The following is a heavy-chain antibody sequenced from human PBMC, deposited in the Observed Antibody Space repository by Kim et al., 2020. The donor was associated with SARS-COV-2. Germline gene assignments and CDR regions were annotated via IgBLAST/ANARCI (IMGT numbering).Heavy chain of an antibody. V-gene: IGHV1-46*01. Sequence: STRNAQKFKGRVTMTRDTSTSTVYMDMSSLRSEDTAVYYCARGFDWYKFDYWGQGTLVTVSS. J-gene: IGHJ4*02. CDR3: ARGFDWYKFDY. CDR2: ST. D-gene: IGHD3-9*01.